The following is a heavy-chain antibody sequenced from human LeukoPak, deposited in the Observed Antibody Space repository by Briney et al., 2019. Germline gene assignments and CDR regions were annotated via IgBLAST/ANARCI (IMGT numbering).Heavy chain of an antibody. D-gene: IGHD6-13*01. Sequence: SETLSLTCAVYGGSFSGYYWSWIRQPPGKGLEWIGSIYYSGSTYYNPSLKSRVTISVDTSKSQFSLKLSSVTAADTAVYYCARDLRSAHNWFDPWGQGTLVTVSS. CDR2: IYYSGST. CDR1: GGSFSGYY. CDR3: ARDLRSAHNWFDP. J-gene: IGHJ5*02. V-gene: IGHV4-34*01.